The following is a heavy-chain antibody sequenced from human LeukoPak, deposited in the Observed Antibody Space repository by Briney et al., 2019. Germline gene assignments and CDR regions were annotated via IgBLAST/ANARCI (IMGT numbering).Heavy chain of an antibody. V-gene: IGHV1-18*01. J-gene: IGHJ4*02. D-gene: IGHD1-14*01. Sequence: KLQGRVTMTTDTSTSTAYMELRSLRSDDTAVYYCARVIVGITGTTTEIDYWGQGTLVTVSS. CDR3: ARVIVGITGTTTEIDY.